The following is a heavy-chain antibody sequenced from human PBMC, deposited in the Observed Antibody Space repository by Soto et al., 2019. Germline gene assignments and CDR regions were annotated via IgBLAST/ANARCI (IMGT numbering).Heavy chain of an antibody. J-gene: IGHJ6*03. Sequence: QVQLVQSGAEVKKPGASVKVSCKASGYTFTSYYMHWVRQAPGQGLEWMGIINPSGGSTSYAQKFQGRVTMTRDTSTSTVYMELSSLRSEDTAVYYCARDPTERRSTHYYYYYYMDVWGKGTTVTVSS. CDR2: INPSGGST. V-gene: IGHV1-46*03. CDR1: GYTFTSYY. CDR3: ARDPTERRSTHYYYYYYMDV. D-gene: IGHD1-1*01.